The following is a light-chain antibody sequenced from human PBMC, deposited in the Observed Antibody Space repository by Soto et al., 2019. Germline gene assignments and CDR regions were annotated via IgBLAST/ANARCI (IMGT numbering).Light chain of an antibody. CDR3: TSYAGSNNFFYV. Sequence: QSALTQPPSASGSPGQSVTISCTGTSSDVGGYNYVSWYQQHPGKAPKLMIYEVSKRPSGVPDRFFGSKSGNTASLTVSGLQAEDEADYYCTSYAGSNNFFYVFGTGTKLTVL. CDR1: SSDVGGYNY. V-gene: IGLV2-8*01. CDR2: EVS. J-gene: IGLJ1*01.